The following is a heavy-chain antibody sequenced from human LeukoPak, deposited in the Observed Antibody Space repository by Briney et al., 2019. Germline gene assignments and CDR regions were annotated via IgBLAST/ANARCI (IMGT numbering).Heavy chain of an antibody. Sequence: SETLSLTCTVSGGSISSYYWSWIRQPPGKGLEWIGYIYYSGSTNYNPSLKSRVTISVDTSKNRFSLKLSSVTAADTAVYYCARLDTAGYSSSWYGEGPFDYWGQGTLVTVSS. J-gene: IGHJ4*02. CDR3: ARLDTAGYSSSWYGEGPFDY. D-gene: IGHD6-13*01. V-gene: IGHV4-59*01. CDR1: GGSISSYY. CDR2: IYYSGST.